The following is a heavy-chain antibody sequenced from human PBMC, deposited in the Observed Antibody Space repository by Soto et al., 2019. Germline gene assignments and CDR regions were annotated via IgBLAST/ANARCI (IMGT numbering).Heavy chain of an antibody. CDR3: ARDLGDSSGYYLIDY. Sequence: GGSLRLSCAASGFTFSSYSMNWVRQAPGKGLEWVSSISSSSYIYYADSVKGRFTISRDNAKNSLYLQMNSLRAEDTAVYYCARDLGDSSGYYLIDYWGQGTLVTVSS. V-gene: IGHV3-21*01. J-gene: IGHJ4*02. CDR2: ISSSSYI. CDR1: GFTFSSYS. D-gene: IGHD3-22*01.